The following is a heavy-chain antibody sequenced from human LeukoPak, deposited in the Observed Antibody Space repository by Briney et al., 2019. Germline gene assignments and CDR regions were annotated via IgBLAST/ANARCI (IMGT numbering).Heavy chain of an antibody. D-gene: IGHD4-23*01. Sequence: GASVKVSCKASGYTFTSYVISWVRQAPGQGLEWMGWISAYNGNTNYAQKLQGGVTMTTDTSTSTAYMELRSLRSDDTAVYYCARLDYGGNSLWYYYYYMDVWGKGTTVTVSS. V-gene: IGHV1-18*01. CDR2: ISAYNGNT. J-gene: IGHJ6*03. CDR1: GYTFTSYV. CDR3: ARLDYGGNSLWYYYYYMDV.